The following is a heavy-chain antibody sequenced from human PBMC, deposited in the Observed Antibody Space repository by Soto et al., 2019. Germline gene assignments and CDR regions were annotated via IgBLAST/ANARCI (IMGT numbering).Heavy chain of an antibody. CDR3: ARGVDIVVVPAADYYYGMDV. CDR1: GFTFSSYA. J-gene: IGHJ6*02. V-gene: IGHV3-30-3*01. Sequence: QVQLVESGGGVVQPGTSLRLSCAASGFTFSSYAMHWVRQAPGKGLEWVAVISYDGSNKYYADSVKGRFTISRDNSKNTLYLQMNSLRAEDTAVYYCARGVDIVVVPAADYYYGMDVWGQGTTVTVSS. CDR2: ISYDGSNK. D-gene: IGHD2-2*03.